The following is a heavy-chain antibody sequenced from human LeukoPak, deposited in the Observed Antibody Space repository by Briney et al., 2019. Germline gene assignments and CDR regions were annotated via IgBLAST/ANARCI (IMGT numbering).Heavy chain of an antibody. D-gene: IGHD5-18*01. Sequence: PSETLSLTCAVYGGSFSAYYWSWLRQPPGKGLEWIGEINHSGSTNYNPSVKSRVTISVDTSKNQFSLRLSSVTAADTAVYYCARGRKYTSGYRVTELGSGYSDYWGQGTLVTVSS. J-gene: IGHJ4*02. CDR1: GGSFSAYY. CDR3: ARGRKYTSGYRVTELGSGYSDY. CDR2: INHSGST. V-gene: IGHV4-34*01.